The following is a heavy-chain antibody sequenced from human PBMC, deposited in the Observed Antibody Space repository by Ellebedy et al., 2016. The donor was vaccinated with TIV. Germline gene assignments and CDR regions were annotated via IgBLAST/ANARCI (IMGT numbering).Heavy chain of an antibody. V-gene: IGHV4-34*01. D-gene: IGHD2/OR15-2a*01. J-gene: IGHJ4*02. Sequence: MPSETLSLICAVYGVSFSGSYWSWIRRPPGKGLEWIGEINHSVGTNSNPSLKSRVTISLDTSKNQFSLKLTSVSAADTADYFCARGLGGGEYFDFWGQGTPVTVSS. CDR2: INHSVGT. CDR1: GVSFSGSY. CDR3: ARGLGGGEYFDF.